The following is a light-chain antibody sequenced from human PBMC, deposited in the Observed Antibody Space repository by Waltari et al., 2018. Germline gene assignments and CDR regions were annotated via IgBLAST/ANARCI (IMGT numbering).Light chain of an antibody. Sequence: TLLIQEPSLTVYPGRPVTLTCAPTTRAVSKTHYLNWFQQKPGQAPRALIYSTSTKHSWTPARFSGSLLGGKAALTLSGVQPEDEAEYYCLLFYGGAYVFGTGTKVTVL. CDR1: TRAVSKTHY. J-gene: IGLJ1*01. CDR2: STS. CDR3: LLFYGGAYV. V-gene: IGLV7-43*01.